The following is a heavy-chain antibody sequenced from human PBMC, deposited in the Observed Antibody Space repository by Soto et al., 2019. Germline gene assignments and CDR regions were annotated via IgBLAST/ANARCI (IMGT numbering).Heavy chain of an antibody. CDR1: GGSFSGYY. CDR3: AVVDSTGNWFDP. CDR2: MYYSGTT. V-gene: IGHV4-39*01. D-gene: IGHD3-22*01. J-gene: IGHJ5*02. Sequence: SETLSLTCAVYGGSFSGYYWGWLRQPPGKGLDFIGSMYYSGTTYYNPSLKNRITISVDTSKNQFSLKLISVTAADTAVYYCAVVDSTGNWFDPWGQGALVTVSS.